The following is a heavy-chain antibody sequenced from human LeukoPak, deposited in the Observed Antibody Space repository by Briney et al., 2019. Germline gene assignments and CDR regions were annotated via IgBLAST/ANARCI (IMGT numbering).Heavy chain of an antibody. CDR2: IYNSGHT. J-gene: IGHJ1*01. D-gene: IGHD4-17*01. V-gene: IGHV4-59*01. CDR1: GGSISNYY. CDR3: ARAAVTTSRYFQR. Sequence: PSETLSLTCTVSGGSISNYYWSWIRQPPGKGLEWIGYIYNSGHTNYNPSLKSRVTISEDTSKNQLSLKLSSVTAADTAVYYCARAAVTTSRYFQRWGQGTLVTVSS.